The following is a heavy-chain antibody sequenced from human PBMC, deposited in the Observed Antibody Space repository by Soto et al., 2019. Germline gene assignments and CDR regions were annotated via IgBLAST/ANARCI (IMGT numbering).Heavy chain of an antibody. V-gene: IGHV4-31*03. D-gene: IGHD2-15*01. Sequence: QVQMQESGPGLVKPSQTLYLTCSVSGGSIIDSGSFYWNWIRQHPGKGLEWIGYIYYSGSTYYNRSLKSRATISLGTSKNQFSLKLTSVTAADTAIYYCARGEVVASNWFDPWGQGTLVTVSS. CDR2: IYYSGST. CDR1: GGSIIDSGSFY. J-gene: IGHJ5*02. CDR3: ARGEVVASNWFDP.